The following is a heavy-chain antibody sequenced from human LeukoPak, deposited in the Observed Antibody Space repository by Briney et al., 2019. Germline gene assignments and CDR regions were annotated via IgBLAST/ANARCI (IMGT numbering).Heavy chain of an antibody. J-gene: IGHJ4*02. CDR3: ARGHYDVLASSYKWTPDY. D-gene: IGHD3-9*01. Sequence: GGSLRLSCAPSGFTFNTFNMNWFRQAPGKGLEWVSSINSGGDYKYYADSVKGRFTTSRDNAKNSLSLQLSSLRVEDTAIYYYARGHYDVLASSYKWTPDYWGQGTLVTVSS. V-gene: IGHV3-21*01. CDR1: GFTFNTFN. CDR2: INSGGDYK.